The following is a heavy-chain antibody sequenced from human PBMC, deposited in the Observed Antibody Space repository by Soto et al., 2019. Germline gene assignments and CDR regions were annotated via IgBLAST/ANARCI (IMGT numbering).Heavy chain of an antibody. CDR2: IYPGDSDT. CDR1: GYSFNTYW. V-gene: IGHV5-51*01. J-gene: IGHJ2*01. Sequence: PGESLKISCQGSGYSFNTYWIGWVRQMPGKGLEWMGIIYPGDSDTRYIPSFQGQVTISADKSISTASLQWSSLKAPDTAIYYCARLRYCSGGSCYPDLWGRGTLVTVSS. CDR3: ARLRYCSGGSCYPDL. D-gene: IGHD2-15*01.